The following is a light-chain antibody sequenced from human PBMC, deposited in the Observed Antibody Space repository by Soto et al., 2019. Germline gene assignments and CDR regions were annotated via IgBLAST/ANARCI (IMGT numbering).Light chain of an antibody. CDR1: QNINNY. J-gene: IGKJ5*01. CDR2: DAS. V-gene: IGKV1-33*01. CDR3: QQYENLPT. Sequence: DIQRPQSPSSLSASVGDRVTITCQASQNINNYLNWYQQKPGRAPKLLIYDASNLEAGVPSRFKGGGSGTDFTFTISRLQPEDIATYYCQQYENLPTFGQGTRLEIK.